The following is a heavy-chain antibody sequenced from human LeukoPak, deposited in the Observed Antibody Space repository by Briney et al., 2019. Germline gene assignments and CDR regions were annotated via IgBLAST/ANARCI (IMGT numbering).Heavy chain of an antibody. CDR3: ARDSSGYYL. CDR1: GGSFSGYY. V-gene: IGHV4-34*01. Sequence: PSETLSLTCAVYGGSFSGYYWSWIRQPPGKGLEWIGEINHSGSTNYNPSLKSRVTISVDTSKNQFSLKLSSVTAADTAVYYCARDSSGYYLWGQGTLVTVSS. CDR2: INHSGST. D-gene: IGHD3-22*01. J-gene: IGHJ4*02.